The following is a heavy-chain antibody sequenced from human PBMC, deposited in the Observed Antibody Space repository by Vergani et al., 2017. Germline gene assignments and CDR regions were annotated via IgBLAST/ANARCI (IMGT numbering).Heavy chain of an antibody. CDR3: TTVDSGGNMVYGGNGMDV. Sequence: EVQLVESGGGLVKPGGSLRLSCAASGFTFSNAWMSWVRQAPGKGLEWVGRIKSKTDGGTTDYAAPVKGRFTISRDDSKNTLYLQMNSLKTEDTAVYYCTTVDSGGNMVYGGNGMDVWGQGTTVTVSS. J-gene: IGHJ6*02. CDR1: GFTFSNAW. D-gene: IGHD2-8*01. V-gene: IGHV3-15*01. CDR2: IKSKTDGGTT.